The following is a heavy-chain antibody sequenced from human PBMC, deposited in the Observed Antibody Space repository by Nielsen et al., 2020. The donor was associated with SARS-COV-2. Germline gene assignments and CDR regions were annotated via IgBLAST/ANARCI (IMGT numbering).Heavy chain of an antibody. J-gene: IGHJ4*02. D-gene: IGHD6-19*01. Sequence: ASVKVSCKASGYTFTSYYMHWVRQAPGQGLEWLGIINPKGETTTYAQKFQGRVSMTWDTSTSTLYMQLNTLTSEDTAMYYCARVGGSGWWYYFDYWGQGTLVTVSS. CDR1: GYTFTSYY. CDR2: INPKGETT. V-gene: IGHV1-46*01. CDR3: ARVGGSGWWYYFDY.